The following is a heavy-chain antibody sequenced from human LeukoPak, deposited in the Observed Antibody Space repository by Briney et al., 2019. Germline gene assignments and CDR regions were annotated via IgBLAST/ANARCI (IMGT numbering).Heavy chain of an antibody. D-gene: IGHD7-27*01. V-gene: IGHV3-21*01. CDR1: GFTFSSYS. J-gene: IGHJ5*02. CDR2: ISSSSSYI. Sequence: PGGSLRLSCAASGFTFSSYSMNWVRQAPGKGLEWVSYISSSSSYIYYADSVKGRFTISRDNAKNSLYLQMNSLRAEDTAVYYCARGLVFRGDPWGQGTLVTVSS. CDR3: ARGLVFRGDP.